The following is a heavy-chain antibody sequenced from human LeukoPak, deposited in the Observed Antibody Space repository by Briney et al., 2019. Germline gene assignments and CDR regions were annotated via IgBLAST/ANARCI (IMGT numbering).Heavy chain of an antibody. CDR3: ARHYGP. Sequence: SETLTLTCTVSGDSINNYYWSWIRQPPGQGLEWIAFIYYSGTTAYRSTAYNPSLKSRVTISVGTSKNQFSLKLNSVTAADTAVYYCARHYGPWGQGTLVTVSS. CDR2: IYYSGTTAYRST. D-gene: IGHD3-10*01. V-gene: IGHV4-59*08. J-gene: IGHJ5*02. CDR1: GDSINNYY.